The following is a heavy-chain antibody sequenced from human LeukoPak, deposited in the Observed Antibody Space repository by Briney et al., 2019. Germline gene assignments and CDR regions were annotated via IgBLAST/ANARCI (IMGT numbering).Heavy chain of an antibody. Sequence: NPGGSLRLSCTASGFTFNRYTRSWVRQAPGKGLEWVSGISGSGGRTYYADSVKGRFTISRDNSKNTLYLQMNSLRAEDTAVYYCAKDGFNYWGQGTLVTVSS. CDR3: AKDGFNY. V-gene: IGHV3-23*01. CDR1: GFTFNRYT. J-gene: IGHJ4*02. CDR2: ISGSGGRT.